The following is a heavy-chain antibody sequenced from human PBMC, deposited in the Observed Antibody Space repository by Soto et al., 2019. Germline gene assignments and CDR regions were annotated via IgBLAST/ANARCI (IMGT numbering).Heavy chain of an antibody. Sequence: QLQLQESGPGLVKPSETLSLTCTVSGGSISSSSYYWGWIRQPPGKGLEWIGSIYYSGSTYYNPSLKRRVTTSVATSKNKFSLKLSSVTAADTAVYYCASLVDYGDYLDYFDYWGQGTLVTVSS. J-gene: IGHJ4*02. V-gene: IGHV4-39*01. CDR2: IYYSGST. D-gene: IGHD4-17*01. CDR3: ASLVDYGDYLDYFDY. CDR1: GGSISSSSYY.